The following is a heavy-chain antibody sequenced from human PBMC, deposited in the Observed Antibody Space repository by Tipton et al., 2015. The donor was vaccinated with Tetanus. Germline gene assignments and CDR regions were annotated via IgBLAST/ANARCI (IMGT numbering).Heavy chain of an antibody. CDR1: GGSISNYC. J-gene: IGHJ4*02. CDR3: ARDPSGGVRYFDY. D-gene: IGHD2-8*01. Sequence: TLSLTCTVSGGSISNYCWSWIRQPPGKGLEWIGYIYYSGSTDYNPSLKSRVTISVDTSKNQFSLKLSSVTAADTAVYYCARDPSGGVRYFDYWGQGTLVTVSS. CDR2: IYYSGST. V-gene: IGHV4-59*01.